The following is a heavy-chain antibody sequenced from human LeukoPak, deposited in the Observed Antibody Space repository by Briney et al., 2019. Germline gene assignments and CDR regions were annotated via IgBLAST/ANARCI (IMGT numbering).Heavy chain of an antibody. CDR1: GGSISSCLYY. V-gene: IGHV4-39*01. CDR2: IFYSGIT. CDR3: ARIIVVTSTDYFDS. Sequence: SETLSLTCTVSGGSISSCLYYWGWIRQPPGKVLVWIGSIFYSGITYYNPSLQSRVTISVDTSKSQFSLHLSSVTAADTALYYCARIIVVTSTDYFDSWGQGTLVTVSS. J-gene: IGHJ4*02. D-gene: IGHD2/OR15-2a*01.